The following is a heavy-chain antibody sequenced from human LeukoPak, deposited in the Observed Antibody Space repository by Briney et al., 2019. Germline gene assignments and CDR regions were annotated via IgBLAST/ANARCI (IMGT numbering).Heavy chain of an antibody. CDR2: IWYDGSNK. Sequence: GGSLRLSCAASGFTFSSYGMHWVRQAPGKGLEWVAVIWYDGSNKYYADSVKGRFTISRDNSKNTLYLQMNSLRAEDTAVYYCEKDHEEGAVDYWGQGTLVTVSS. CDR3: EKDHEEGAVDY. CDR1: GFTFSSYG. J-gene: IGHJ4*02. V-gene: IGHV3-33*06. D-gene: IGHD3-16*01.